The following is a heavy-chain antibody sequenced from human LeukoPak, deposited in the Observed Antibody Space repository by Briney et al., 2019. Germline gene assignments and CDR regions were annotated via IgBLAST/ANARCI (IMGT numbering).Heavy chain of an antibody. J-gene: IGHJ4*02. CDR1: GASISNYQ. CDR3: VRDGHSTDWGSYSDS. Sequence: SETLSLTCTVSGASISNYQWSWIRQTAGKRLEWIGHIQTSGATYYNPSLKSGVTMSVDTSKNQFSLKLTSVTAADTAVYYCVRDGHSTDWGSYSDSWGQGTLVTVSS. V-gene: IGHV4-4*07. CDR2: IQTSGAT. D-gene: IGHD7-27*01.